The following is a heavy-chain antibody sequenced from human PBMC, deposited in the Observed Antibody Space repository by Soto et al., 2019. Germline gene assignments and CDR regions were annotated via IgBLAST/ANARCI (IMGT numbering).Heavy chain of an antibody. CDR3: GAPPGGGGY. CDR1: GFTVSNNY. D-gene: IGHD3-10*01. V-gene: IGHV3-53*01. J-gene: IGHJ4*02. Sequence: EVQLVESGGGLIQPGGSLRLSCAVSGFTVSNNYMSWVRQAPGKGLEGVSVIYSGGYTAYGDSVKGRFTISRDNSKNTLYFQTNRGGYVDRAVYYCGAPPGGGGYWGQGTLVTVSS. CDR2: IYSGGYT.